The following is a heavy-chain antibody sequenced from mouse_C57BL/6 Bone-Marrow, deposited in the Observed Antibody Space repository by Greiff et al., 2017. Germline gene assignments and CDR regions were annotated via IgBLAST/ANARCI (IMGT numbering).Heavy chain of an antibody. D-gene: IGHD2-4*01. CDR2: INPSNGGT. J-gene: IGHJ1*03. Sequence: QVQLQQPGTELVKPGASVKLSCKASGYTFTSYWMHWVKQRPGQGLEWIGNINPSNGGTNYNEKFKSKATLTVDKSSSTAYMQLSSLTSEDSAVDYCARSKRKGYYDYWCVDVWGTGTTVTVSS. CDR3: ARSKRKGYYDYWCVDV. V-gene: IGHV1-53*01. CDR1: GYTFTSYW.